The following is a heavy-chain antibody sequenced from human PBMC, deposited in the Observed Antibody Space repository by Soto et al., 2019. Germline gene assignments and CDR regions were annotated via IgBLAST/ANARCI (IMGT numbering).Heavy chain of an antibody. Sequence: QVQLQESGPGLVKPSQTLSLTCTVSGASISSGGFYWSWIRQHPGKGLEWIGYISYSGNTYYNPSLKSRVTISVDTSKNQFSLKLTSVTAADTAVYYCARVGIPAAAKYGLDVWGQGTTVTVSS. D-gene: IGHD6-13*01. CDR1: GASISSGGFY. CDR3: ARVGIPAAAKYGLDV. V-gene: IGHV4-31*03. CDR2: ISYSGNT. J-gene: IGHJ6*02.